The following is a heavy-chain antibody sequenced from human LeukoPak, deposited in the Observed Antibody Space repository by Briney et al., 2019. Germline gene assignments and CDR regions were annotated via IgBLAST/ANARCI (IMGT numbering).Heavy chain of an antibody. CDR1: GFTFNSYS. V-gene: IGHV3-21*04. CDR3: AKARSSGPNSY. Sequence: PGGSLRLSCAASGFTFNSYSMNWVRQAPGKGLEWVSSISSSGSSIYYADSVKGRFTISRDNAKNSLYLQMNSLRAEDTAVYYCAKARSSGPNSYWGQGTLVTVSS. J-gene: IGHJ4*02. CDR2: ISSSGSSI. D-gene: IGHD6-19*01.